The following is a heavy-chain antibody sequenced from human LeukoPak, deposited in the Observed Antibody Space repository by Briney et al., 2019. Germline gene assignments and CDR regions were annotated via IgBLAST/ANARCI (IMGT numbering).Heavy chain of an antibody. V-gene: IGHV1-8*01. CDR2: MNPNSGNT. D-gene: IGHD6-6*01. Sequence: ASVKVSCKASGYTFTSYDINWVRQATGQGLEWMGWMNPNSGNTGYAQKFRGRVTMTRNTSISTAYMELSSLRSEDTAVYYCATTSIAARPDSMDVWGKGTTVTVSS. CDR3: ATTSIAARPDSMDV. CDR1: GYTFTSYD. J-gene: IGHJ6*03.